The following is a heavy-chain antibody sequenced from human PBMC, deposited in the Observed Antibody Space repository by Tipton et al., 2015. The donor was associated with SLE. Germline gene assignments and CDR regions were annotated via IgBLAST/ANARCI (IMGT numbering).Heavy chain of an antibody. CDR2: IIPIFGTA. D-gene: IGHD2-15*01. V-gene: IGHV1-69*06. Sequence: VQLVQSGAEVKKPGSSVKVSCKASGGTFSSYAISWVRQAPGQGLEWMGGIIPIFGTANYAQKFQGSVTITADRSTSTAYMELSSLRSEDTAVYYCARDPSMGYCSGGSCYGDAFDIWGQGTMVTVSS. CDR1: GGTFSSYA. CDR3: ARDPSMGYCSGGSCYGDAFDI. J-gene: IGHJ3*02.